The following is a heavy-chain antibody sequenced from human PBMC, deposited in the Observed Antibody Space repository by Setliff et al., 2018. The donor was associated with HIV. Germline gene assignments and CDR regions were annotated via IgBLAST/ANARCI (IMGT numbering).Heavy chain of an antibody. J-gene: IGHJ3*01. V-gene: IGHV1-3*01. CDR1: GYTFTSHA. CDR2: INAGNGDT. CDR3: AREAPRYASGAFDF. Sequence: ASVKVSCKASGYTFTSHAMHWVRQAPGQRLEWMGWINAGNGDTKYSQRFQGRLTLTTDTSTNTVYLELRSLISDDTAIYYCAREAPRYASGAFDFWGQGTMVTVSS. D-gene: IGHD3-10*01.